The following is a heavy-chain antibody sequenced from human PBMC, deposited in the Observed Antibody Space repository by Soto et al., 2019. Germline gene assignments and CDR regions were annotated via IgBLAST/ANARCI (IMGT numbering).Heavy chain of an antibody. J-gene: IGHJ5*02. CDR3: ARGEAIGDDP. Sequence: VQLVESGGGLAQPGGSLRLSCAASGLTFSSYWMTWVRQAPGKGLEWVANIKQDGSEEYYVDSVKGRFTISRDNAKNSLYLQMNNLRVEDTAVYYCARGEAIGDDPWGHGTLVTVSS. CDR1: GLTFSSYW. CDR2: IKQDGSEE. D-gene: IGHD3-10*01. V-gene: IGHV3-7*01.